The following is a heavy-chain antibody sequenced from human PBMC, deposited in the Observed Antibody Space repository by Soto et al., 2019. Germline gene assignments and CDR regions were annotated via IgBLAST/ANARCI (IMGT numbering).Heavy chain of an antibody. J-gene: IGHJ5*02. V-gene: IGHV1-69*13. CDR2: IIPIFGTA. Sequence: GAPVKVSCKASGGTFSSYAISWVRQAPGQGLEWMGGIIPIFGTANYAQKFQGRVTITADESTSTAYMELSSLRSEDTAVYYCATVLRSYYGTSGYYNCFDPSGQRPLVTVSS. CDR3: ATVLRSYYGTSGYYNCFDP. CDR1: GGTFSSYA. D-gene: IGHD3-22*01.